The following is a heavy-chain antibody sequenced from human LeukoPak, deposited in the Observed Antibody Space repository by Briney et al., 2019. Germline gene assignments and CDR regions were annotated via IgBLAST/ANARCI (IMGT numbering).Heavy chain of an antibody. Sequence: SETLSLTCTVSGGSISSSSYYWGWIRQPPGKGLEWIGSIYYSGSTYYNPSLKSRVTISVDTSKNQFSLKLSSVTAADTAVYYCARGRVTRPYFQHWGQGTLVTVSS. CDR3: ARGRVTRPYFQH. V-gene: IGHV4-39*01. CDR2: IYYSGST. D-gene: IGHD4-17*01. CDR1: GGSISSSSYY. J-gene: IGHJ1*01.